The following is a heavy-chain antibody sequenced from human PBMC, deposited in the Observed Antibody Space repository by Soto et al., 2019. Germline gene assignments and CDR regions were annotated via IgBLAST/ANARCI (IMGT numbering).Heavy chain of an antibody. J-gene: IGHJ3*02. D-gene: IGHD1-7*01. CDR3: ARDLSGTAALGATFDI. V-gene: IGHV1-46*03. CDR1: GYTFTSCY. Sequence: GASVKVSCKASGYTFTSCYMHWVRQAPGQGLEWMGIINPSGGSTSYAQKFQGRVTMTRDTSTSTVYMELSSLRSEDTAVYYCARDLSGTAALGATFDIWGQGTMVTVSS. CDR2: INPSGGST.